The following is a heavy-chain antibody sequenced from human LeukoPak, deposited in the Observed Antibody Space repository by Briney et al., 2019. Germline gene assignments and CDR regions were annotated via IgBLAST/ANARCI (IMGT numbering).Heavy chain of an antibody. CDR1: GFTFDKYP. CDR3: SQDYRGSYLA. J-gene: IGHJ5*02. CDR2: VTENGGTT. Sequence: GGSLRLSCAASGFTFDKYPMHWVRQPPGKGLEWVALVTENGGTTFYAGSVKGRFTISRDNSKNSVYLQMNSLISEDTALYYCSQDYRGSYLAWGQGTLVTVSS. V-gene: IGHV3-43*02. D-gene: IGHD1-26*01.